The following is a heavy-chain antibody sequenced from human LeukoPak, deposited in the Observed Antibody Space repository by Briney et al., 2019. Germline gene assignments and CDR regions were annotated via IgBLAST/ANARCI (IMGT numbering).Heavy chain of an antibody. CDR3: AAGCRRGTGLCLGVPGVDY. CDR1: GGSISSGSYY. V-gene: IGHV4-61*02. Sequence: SETLTLTCTVSGGSISSGSYYWRWIRQAAGQGLEWIGRIYTSGSTNYNPSLKSRVTISVDTSKNQFPLKLSFGTAADTAVYYCAAGCRRGTGLCLGVPGVDYWGQGTLVTVSS. CDR2: IYTSGST. D-gene: IGHD2-8*02. J-gene: IGHJ4*02.